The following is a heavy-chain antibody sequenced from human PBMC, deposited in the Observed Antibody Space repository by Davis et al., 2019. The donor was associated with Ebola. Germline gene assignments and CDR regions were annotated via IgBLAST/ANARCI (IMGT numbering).Heavy chain of an antibody. CDR3: ASLRRTITGMDDGFDL. V-gene: IGHV5-51*01. CDR2: IYPGDSDT. Sequence: GESLKISCKGSGYRFTTYWIGWVRQMAGKGLEWMGIIYPGDSDTRYSPSFRGQVTISADKSIKTAFLQWSSLKASDTAMYYCASLRRTITGMDDGFDLWGQGTMVTVSS. CDR1: GYRFTTYW. J-gene: IGHJ3*01. D-gene: IGHD1-20*01.